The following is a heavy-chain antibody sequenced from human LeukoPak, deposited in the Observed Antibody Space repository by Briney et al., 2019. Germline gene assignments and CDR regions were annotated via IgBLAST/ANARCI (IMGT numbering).Heavy chain of an antibody. J-gene: IGHJ4*02. D-gene: IGHD3-22*01. CDR1: GFTVSSNY. V-gene: IGHV3-53*01. CDR3: ARGATYYYDSSGPAPYYFDY. Sequence: PGGSLRLSCAASGFTVSSNYMSWVRQAPGKGLEWVSVIYSGGSTYYADSVKGRFTISRDNSKNTLYLQMNSLRAEDTAVYYCARGATYYYDSSGPAPYYFDYWGQGTLVTVSS. CDR2: IYSGGST.